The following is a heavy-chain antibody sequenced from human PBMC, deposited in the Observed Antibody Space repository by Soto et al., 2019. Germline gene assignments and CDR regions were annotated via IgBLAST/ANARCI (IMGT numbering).Heavy chain of an antibody. Sequence: HLGGSLRLSCAASGFTFSNYGMHWFRQAPGKGLEWVAGIWYDGSNKYYADSVKGRFTISRDDSKNTLYLQMSSLRAEDTAVYYCSRGRWSGNYPLDYWTQDTLVTGSS. CDR3: SRGRWSGNYPLDY. J-gene: IGHJ4*01. D-gene: IGHD3-3*01. V-gene: IGHV3-33*01. CDR2: IWYDGSNK. CDR1: GFTFSNYG.